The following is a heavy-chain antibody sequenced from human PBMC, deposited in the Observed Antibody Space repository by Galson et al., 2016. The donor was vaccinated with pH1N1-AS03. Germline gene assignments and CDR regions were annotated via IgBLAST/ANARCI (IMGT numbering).Heavy chain of an antibody. CDR3: APMGFGELVGDY. J-gene: IGHJ4*02. CDR1: GGSFGNYA. D-gene: IGHD1-26*01. Sequence: SVKVSCKASGGSFGNYAINWVRQAPGQGLEWMGGIIPVLGRANYPQKFQGRVTITADKSQAKVYMELKGLRFEDTAIYYCAPMGFGELVGDYWGKGTLVTVSS. V-gene: IGHV1-69*10. CDR2: IIPVLGRA.